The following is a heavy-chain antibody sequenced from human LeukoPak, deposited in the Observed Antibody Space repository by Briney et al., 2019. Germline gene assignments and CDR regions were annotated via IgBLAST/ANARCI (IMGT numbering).Heavy chain of an antibody. D-gene: IGHD3-16*01. V-gene: IGHV3-7*01. CDR2: IKQDGSEK. CDR1: GFTLSSYW. J-gene: IGHJ4*02. Sequence: GGSLRLSCAASGFTLSSYWMSWVRQAPGQGLEWVANIKQDGSEKYYVDSVKGRSTISRDNAKNSLYLQMNSLRAEDTAVYYCAREPGGFYDYVWGSYNYWGQGTLVTVSS. CDR3: AREPGGFYDYVWGSYNY.